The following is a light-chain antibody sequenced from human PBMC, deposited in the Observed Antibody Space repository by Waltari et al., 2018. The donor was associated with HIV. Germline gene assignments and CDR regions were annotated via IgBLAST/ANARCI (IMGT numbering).Light chain of an antibody. CDR2: EVS. CDR1: SSDVGSFNL. J-gene: IGLJ3*02. V-gene: IGLV2-23*02. Sequence: QSALTQPASVSGSPGQSITISCPGTSSDVGSFNLVSWYQQHPGKAPKFLIYEVSKRPSGVSNRFSGSKSGNTASLTISGLQAEDEADYYCCSYAGSSLGVFGGGTKLTVL. CDR3: CSYAGSSLGV.